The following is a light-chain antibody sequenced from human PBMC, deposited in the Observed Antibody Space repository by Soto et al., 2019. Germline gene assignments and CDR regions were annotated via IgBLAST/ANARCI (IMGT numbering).Light chain of an antibody. Sequence: SYELTQPPSVSVAPGKTARITCWGNNLGSKSVHWYQQKPGQAPVLVIYYDSDRPSGIPERFSGSNSANTATLTISRVEAGDEADYYCQVWDSSSDNVVFGGGTKLTVL. V-gene: IGLV3-21*04. CDR3: QVWDSSSDNVV. CDR2: YDS. CDR1: NLGSKS. J-gene: IGLJ2*01.